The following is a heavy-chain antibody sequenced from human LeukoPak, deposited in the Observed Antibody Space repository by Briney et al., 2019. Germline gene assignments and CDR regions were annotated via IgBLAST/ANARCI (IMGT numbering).Heavy chain of an antibody. CDR1: GGTFSSYA. Sequence: ASVKVSCKASGGTFSSYAISWVRQAPGQGLEWMGGIIPIFGTANYAQKFQGRVTITADESTSTAYMELSSLRSEDTAVYYCARAGGGRRDGYNYWFDPWGQGTLVTVSS. CDR3: ARAGGGRRDGYNYWFDP. J-gene: IGHJ5*02. V-gene: IGHV1-69*13. D-gene: IGHD5-24*01. CDR2: IIPIFGTA.